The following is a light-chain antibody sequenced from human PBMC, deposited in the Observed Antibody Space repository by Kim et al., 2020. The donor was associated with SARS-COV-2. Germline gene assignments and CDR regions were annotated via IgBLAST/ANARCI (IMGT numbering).Light chain of an antibody. CDR3: QQYET. J-gene: IGKJ1*01. V-gene: IGKV1-5*03. CDR2: KAY. CDR1: QKISSW. Sequence: STRSASVADRVTSTCRASQKISSWLTWYQQKPGKAPNLLIYKAYSLESGGPSRFSGRGSGTEFTLTNSSLQPDDFATYYGQQYETFGQGTKVDIK.